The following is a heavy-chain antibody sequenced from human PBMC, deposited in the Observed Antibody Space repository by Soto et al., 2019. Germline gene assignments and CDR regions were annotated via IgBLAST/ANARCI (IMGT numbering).Heavy chain of an antibody. Sequence: QVQLVQSGAEVKKPGASVKVSCKASGYTFTSYAMHWVRQAPGQRLEWMGWINAGNGNTKYSQKFQGRVTITRDTSASTAYMELSSLRSEDTAVYYCARVRGLTVTNYYCYYMDVWGKGTTVTVSS. D-gene: IGHD4-17*01. CDR3: ARVRGLTVTNYYCYYMDV. V-gene: IGHV1-3*01. J-gene: IGHJ6*03. CDR2: INAGNGNT. CDR1: GYTFTSYA.